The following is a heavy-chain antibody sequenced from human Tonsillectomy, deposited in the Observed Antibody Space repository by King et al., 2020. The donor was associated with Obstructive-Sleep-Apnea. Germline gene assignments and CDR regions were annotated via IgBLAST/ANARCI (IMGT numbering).Heavy chain of an antibody. D-gene: IGHD4-17*01. CDR2: IYYSGST. Sequence: QLQESGPGLVKPSETLSLTCTVSGGSISSSRYYWGWIRQPPGKGLEGIGSIYYSGSTYYNPSLKSRVTITVDTSKNQFSLKLSSVTAADTAVYYCARDLTRTLRYGDYTLFDYWGQGTLVTVSS. CDR1: GGSISSSRYY. V-gene: IGHV4-39*07. CDR3: ARDLTRTLRYGDYTLFDY. J-gene: IGHJ4*02.